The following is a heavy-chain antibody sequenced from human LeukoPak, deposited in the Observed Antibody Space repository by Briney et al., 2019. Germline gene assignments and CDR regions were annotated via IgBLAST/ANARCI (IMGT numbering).Heavy chain of an antibody. Sequence: PGGSLRLSCAASGLTFSSYAMSWVRQAPGRGLEWVSAISGSGGRTYYADSVKGRCTISRDNAKNSLYLQMNGLRAEDTAVYYCASFSTSAVIGDYWGQGTLVTVSS. J-gene: IGHJ4*02. D-gene: IGHD3-10*01. CDR2: ISGSGGRT. CDR3: ASFSTSAVIGDY. V-gene: IGHV3-23*01. CDR1: GLTFSSYA.